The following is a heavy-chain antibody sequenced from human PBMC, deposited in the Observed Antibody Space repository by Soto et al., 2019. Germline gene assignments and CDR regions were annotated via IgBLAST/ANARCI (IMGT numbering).Heavy chain of an antibody. Sequence: SGPTLVKPTQTLTLTCSFSGFSLNTTGVGVGWIRQPPGKALEWLSLIYWDDDKRYSPSLKSRLTITKDTSRNQVVLTMTNMDPVDTATYYCAHSVTREYSGYDQPFDYWGQGTLVTVSS. CDR3: AHSVTREYSGYDQPFDY. V-gene: IGHV2-5*02. CDR1: GFSLNTTGVG. CDR2: IYWDDDK. D-gene: IGHD5-12*01. J-gene: IGHJ4*02.